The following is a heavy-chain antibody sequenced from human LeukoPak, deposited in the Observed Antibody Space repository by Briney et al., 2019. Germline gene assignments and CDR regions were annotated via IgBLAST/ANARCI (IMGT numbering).Heavy chain of an antibody. J-gene: IGHJ5*02. CDR3: ARAPSGSYYGGAARWFDP. D-gene: IGHD1-26*01. V-gene: IGHV4-61*02. CDR2: IYPSGST. CDR1: GGSISSAGYY. Sequence: PSETLSLTCTVSGGSISSAGYYWSWIRQPAGKGLEWIGRIYPSGSTNYNPSLKSRVTMSVDTSKNQFSLKLSSVTAADTAEYYCARAPSGSYYGGAARWFDPWGQGTLVTVSS.